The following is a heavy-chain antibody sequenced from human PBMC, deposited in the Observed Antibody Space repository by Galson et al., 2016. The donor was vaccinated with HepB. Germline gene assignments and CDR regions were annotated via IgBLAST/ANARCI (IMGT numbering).Heavy chain of an antibody. J-gene: IGHJ5*02. V-gene: IGHV4-39*01. CDR1: GFTFNNCPLH. D-gene: IGHD5-18*01. CDR2: IYYSGST. CDR3: ARHLKIQLWLRGNWFDP. Sequence: LRLSCAGSGFTFNNCPLHWVRQAPGKGLEWIGSIYYSGSTYYNPSLKSRVTISVDTSKNQFSLKLSSVTAADTAVYYCARHLKIQLWLRGNWFDPWGQGTLVTVSS.